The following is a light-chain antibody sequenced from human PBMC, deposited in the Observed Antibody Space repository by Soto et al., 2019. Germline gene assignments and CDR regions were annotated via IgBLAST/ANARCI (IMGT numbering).Light chain of an antibody. Sequence: DVVMTQSPLSLPVTLGQPASISCRSSQSLVYSDGNTYLNWFQQRPGQSPRRLIYKVSNRDSGVPDRVSGRGSGTDFTLKISRVEAEDVAVYYCMQGTHWPWTFGQGTKVEIK. V-gene: IGKV2-30*01. J-gene: IGKJ1*01. CDR1: QSLVYSDGNTY. CDR3: MQGTHWPWT. CDR2: KVS.